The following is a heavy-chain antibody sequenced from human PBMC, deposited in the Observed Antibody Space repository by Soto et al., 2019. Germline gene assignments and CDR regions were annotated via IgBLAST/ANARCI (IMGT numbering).Heavy chain of an antibody. CDR2: IYYSGST. Sequence: QVQLQESGPGLVKPSETLSLTCTVSGGSVSSGSYYWSWIRQPPGKGLEWIGYIYYSGSTNYNPYLKSRVTISVDTSKNQFSLKLSSVTAADTAVYYCARVGLQYNCQGGDPGDCFDYWGQGTLVTVSS. CDR3: ARVGLQYNCQGGDPGDCFDY. V-gene: IGHV4-61*01. CDR1: GGSVSSGSYY. J-gene: IGHJ4*02. D-gene: IGHD4-4*01.